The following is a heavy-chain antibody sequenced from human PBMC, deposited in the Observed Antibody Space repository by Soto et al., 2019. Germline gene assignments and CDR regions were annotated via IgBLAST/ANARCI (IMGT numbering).Heavy chain of an antibody. CDR2: IKQDGREQ. Sequence: GGSLRLSCAASEFTFSSSWMRWVRQAPGKGLEWVANIKQDGREQNYVDSAKGRCTISRDNAKNSLYLQMNNLRVEDTAVYYCVGSDWFGYWGQGILVIVSS. CDR3: VGSDWFGY. J-gene: IGHJ5*01. CDR1: EFTFSSSW. V-gene: IGHV3-7*01. D-gene: IGHD6-19*01.